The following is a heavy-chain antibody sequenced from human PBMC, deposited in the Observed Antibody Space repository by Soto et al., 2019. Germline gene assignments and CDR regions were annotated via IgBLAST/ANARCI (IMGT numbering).Heavy chain of an antibody. CDR3: AREAVVTAAGNDAFDI. V-gene: IGHV3-48*03. J-gene: IGHJ3*02. CDR1: GFTFGSYE. CDR2: ISSSGSTI. D-gene: IGHD2-21*02. Sequence: GGSLRLSCAASGFTFGSYEMNWVRQAPGKGLEWVSYISSSGSTIYNADSVKGRFTISRDNAKNSLYLQMNSLRAEDTAVYYCAREAVVTAAGNDAFDIWGQGTMVTV.